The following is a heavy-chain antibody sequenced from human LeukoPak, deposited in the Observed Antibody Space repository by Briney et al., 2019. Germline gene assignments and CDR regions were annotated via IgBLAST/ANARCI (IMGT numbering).Heavy chain of an antibody. V-gene: IGHV1-69-2*01. CDR2: VDPEDGET. Sequence: ASVKVSCKASGGTFTDYYIHWVQQAPGKGLEWMGLVDPEDGETIYTEKFQGRVTITADTSTDTAYMELSSLRSEDTAVYYCATGPPYSSGSFDYWGQGTLVIFSS. CDR1: GGTFTDYY. D-gene: IGHD6-19*01. CDR3: ATGPPYSSGSFDY. J-gene: IGHJ4*02.